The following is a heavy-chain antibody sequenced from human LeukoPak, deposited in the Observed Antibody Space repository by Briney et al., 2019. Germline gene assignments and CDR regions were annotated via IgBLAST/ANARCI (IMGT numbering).Heavy chain of an antibody. D-gene: IGHD6-13*01. V-gene: IGHV3-30*18. CDR1: GFTFSSYG. CDR3: AKGHIVIAGALAAY. CDR2: ISYDGSNK. J-gene: IGHJ4*02. Sequence: GRSLRLSCAASGFTFSSYGMHWVRQAPGKGLERVAVISYDGSNKYFADSVKGRFTISRDNSKITLYLQMNSLRAEDTAVYYCAKGHIVIAGALAAYWSQGTLVTVSS.